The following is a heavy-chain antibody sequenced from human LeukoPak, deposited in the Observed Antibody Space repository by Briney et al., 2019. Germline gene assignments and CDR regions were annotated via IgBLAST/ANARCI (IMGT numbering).Heavy chain of an antibody. V-gene: IGHV3-30*04. J-gene: IGHJ4*02. CDR1: GFMLSDHA. CDR2: IGSDGSKK. D-gene: IGHD5/OR15-5a*01. CDR3: ARQMTSTRLFDS. Sequence: PGRSLRLSCVASGFMLSDHAFHWVRQSPDKGLEWVALIGSDGSKKYYADSVQGRFTVSRENSKNTLFLQMNTLRADDTAVYFCARQMTSTRLFDSWGQGTLVTVSS.